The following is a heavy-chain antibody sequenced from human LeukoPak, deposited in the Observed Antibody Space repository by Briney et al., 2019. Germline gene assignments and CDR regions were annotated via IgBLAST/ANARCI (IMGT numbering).Heavy chain of an antibody. V-gene: IGHV3-23*01. J-gene: IGHJ6*02. CDR3: ARERGWIPYYYGMDV. CDR1: GFTFSSYA. Sequence: PGGSLRLSCAASGFTFSSYAMSWVRQAPGKGLEWVSAISGSGGSTYYADSVKGRFTISRDNAKNSQYLQMNSLRAEDTAVYYCARERGWIPYYYGMDVWGQGTTVTVSS. CDR2: ISGSGGST. D-gene: IGHD2-15*01.